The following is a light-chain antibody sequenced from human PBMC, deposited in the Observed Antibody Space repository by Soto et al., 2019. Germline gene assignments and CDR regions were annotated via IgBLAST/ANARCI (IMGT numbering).Light chain of an antibody. CDR1: GSNIGAGYD. Sequence: QLVLTQPPSVSGAPGQRVTISCTGSGSNIGAGYDVHWYQQLPGTAPKLLIYGNTNRPSGVPDRLSGSKSGTSASLAITGLQAGDEADYYCQSYDSSLSAWVFGGGTKVTVL. J-gene: IGLJ3*02. V-gene: IGLV1-40*01. CDR2: GNT. CDR3: QSYDSSLSAWV.